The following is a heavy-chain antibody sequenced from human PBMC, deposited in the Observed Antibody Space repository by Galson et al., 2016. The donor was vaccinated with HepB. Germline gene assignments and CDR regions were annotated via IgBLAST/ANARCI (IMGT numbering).Heavy chain of an antibody. CDR1: GYTFTSYY. Sequence: VKVSCKASGYTFTSYYIHWVRQAPGQGLEWMGMITPTGGSTIYARKFQGRVTVTRDTSTSTVYMALSSLRSEDTAVYYCARGGWGEPTDYWGQGTLVTVSS. CDR2: ITPTGGST. J-gene: IGHJ4*02. V-gene: IGHV1-46*01. D-gene: IGHD3-16*01. CDR3: ARGGWGEPTDY.